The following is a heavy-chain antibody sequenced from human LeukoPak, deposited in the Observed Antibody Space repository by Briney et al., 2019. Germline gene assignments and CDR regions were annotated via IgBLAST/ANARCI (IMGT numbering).Heavy chain of an antibody. CDR3: ARARVDYFWHSSGYYNWFDP. CDR2: IYPGDSDT. CDR1: GYRFTSYW. D-gene: IGHD3-22*01. V-gene: IGHV5-51*01. Sequence: GESLKISCKGSGYRFTSYWIGWVRQMPGKGLEWMGIIYPGDSDTRYSPSFQGQDTISADKSISTAYLQWSSLKASDTAMYYCARARVDYFWHSSGYYNWFDPWGQGTLVTVSS. J-gene: IGHJ5*02.